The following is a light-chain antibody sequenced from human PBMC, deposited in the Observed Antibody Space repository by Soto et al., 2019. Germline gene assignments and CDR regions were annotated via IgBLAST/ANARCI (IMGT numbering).Light chain of an antibody. J-gene: IGLJ1*01. CDR2: DNT. CDR3: SSYTNINTRACV. Sequence: QSVLTQPPSMSGAPGQRVTMSCTGSSSNLGAGYDVHWYQRLPGAAPKLLIYDNTHRPSGVPNRFSGSKSGTSASLAITGLQAEDEADYYCSSYTNINTRACVFGTGTKVTVL. CDR1: SSNLGAGYD. V-gene: IGLV1-40*01.